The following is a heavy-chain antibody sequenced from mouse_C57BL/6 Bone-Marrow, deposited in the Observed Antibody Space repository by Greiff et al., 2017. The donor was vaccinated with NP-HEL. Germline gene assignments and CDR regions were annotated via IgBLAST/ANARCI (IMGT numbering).Heavy chain of an antibody. CDR2: IDPSDSYT. CDR3: AREGGNYRYFEV. CDR1: GYTFTSYW. V-gene: IGHV1-69*01. J-gene: IGHJ1*03. D-gene: IGHD2-1*01. Sequence: QVQLQQPGAELVMPGASVKLSCKASGYTFTSYWMHWVKQRPGQGLEWIGEIDPSDSYTNYNQKFKGKSTLTVDKSSSTAYMQLSSLTSEDSAVYYCAREGGNYRYFEVWGTGTTVTVTA.